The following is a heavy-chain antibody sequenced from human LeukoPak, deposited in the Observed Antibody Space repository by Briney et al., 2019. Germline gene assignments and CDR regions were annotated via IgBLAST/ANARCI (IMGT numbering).Heavy chain of an antibody. J-gene: IGHJ6*02. Sequence: VASVKVSCKASGYTFTSYDINWVRQATGQGLEWMGWMNPNSGNTGYAQKFQGRVTMTRNTSISTAYMELSSLRSEDTAVYYCALWFGELYGVDVWGQGTTVTVSS. CDR3: ALWFGELYGVDV. D-gene: IGHD3-10*01. CDR1: GYTFTSYD. CDR2: MNPNSGNT. V-gene: IGHV1-8*01.